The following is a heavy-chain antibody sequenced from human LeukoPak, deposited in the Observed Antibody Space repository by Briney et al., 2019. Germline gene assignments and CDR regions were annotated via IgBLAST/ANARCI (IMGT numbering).Heavy chain of an antibody. V-gene: IGHV4-59*05. Sequence: SETPSLTCTVSGGSISSYYWSWIRQPPGKGLEWIGSIYYSGSTYYNPSLKSRVTISVDTSKNQFSLKLSSVTAADTAVYYCARHDYSSGYYSTYYYYYMDVWGKGTTVTISS. CDR3: ARHDYSSGYYSTYYYYYMDV. CDR2: IYYSGST. D-gene: IGHD3-22*01. CDR1: GGSISSYY. J-gene: IGHJ6*03.